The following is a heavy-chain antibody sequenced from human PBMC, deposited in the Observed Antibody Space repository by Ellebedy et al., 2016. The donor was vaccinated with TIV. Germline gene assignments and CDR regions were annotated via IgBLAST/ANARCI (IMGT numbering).Heavy chain of an antibody. Sequence: GESLRISCAASGFTFSGSAMHWVRQASGKGLEWVGRIRSNANSYATAYAASVKGRFTSSRDDSKNTAYLQMNSLKTEDTAVYYCTAPRAYYDILTGYYQGDYWGQGTLVTVSS. D-gene: IGHD3-9*01. CDR2: IRSNANSYAT. CDR1: GFTFSGSA. V-gene: IGHV3-73*01. CDR3: TAPRAYYDILTGYYQGDY. J-gene: IGHJ4*02.